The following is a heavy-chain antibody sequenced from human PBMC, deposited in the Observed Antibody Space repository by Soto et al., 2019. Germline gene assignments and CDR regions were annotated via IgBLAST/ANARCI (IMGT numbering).Heavy chain of an antibody. D-gene: IGHD5-18*01. CDR1: GGSFSGYY. V-gene: IGHV4-34*01. J-gene: IGHJ4*02. Sequence: PSETLSLTCAVYGGSFSGYYWSWIRQPPGKGLEWIGEINHSGSTNYNPSLESRVTISVDTSKNQFSLKLSSVTAADTAVYYCARGVDTAMSIHQYPPPNYYFDYWGQGTLVTVSS. CDR2: INHSGST. CDR3: ARGVDTAMSIHQYPPPNYYFDY.